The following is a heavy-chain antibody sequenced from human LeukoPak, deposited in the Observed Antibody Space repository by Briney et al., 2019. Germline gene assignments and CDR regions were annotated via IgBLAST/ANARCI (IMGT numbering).Heavy chain of an antibody. J-gene: IGHJ6*02. CDR3: AKAKGSGRLTSGNYYYYGMDV. CDR2: ISYDGSNK. CDR1: GFTFSSYG. D-gene: IGHD3-10*01. V-gene: IGHV3-30*18. Sequence: GGSLRLSCAASGFTFSSYGMHWVRQAPGKGLEWGAVISYDGSNKYYADSVKGRFTISRDNSKNTLYLQMNSLRAEDTAVYYCAKAKGSGRLTSGNYYYYGMDVWGQGTTVTVSS.